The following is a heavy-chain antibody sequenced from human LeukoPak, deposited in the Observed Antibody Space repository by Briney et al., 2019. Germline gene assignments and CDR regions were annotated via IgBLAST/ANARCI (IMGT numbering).Heavy chain of an antibody. CDR2: IYSGGST. CDR1: GFTVSSNY. D-gene: IGHD3-16*02. CDR3: ARDIEGYFDY. V-gene: IGHV3-66*01. J-gene: IGHJ4*02. Sequence: GGSLRLSCAASGFTVSSNYMSWVRLAPGKGLEWVSVIYSGGSTYYADSVKGRFTISRDNSKNTLYLQMNSLRAEDTAVYYCARDIEGYFDYWGQGTLVTVSS.